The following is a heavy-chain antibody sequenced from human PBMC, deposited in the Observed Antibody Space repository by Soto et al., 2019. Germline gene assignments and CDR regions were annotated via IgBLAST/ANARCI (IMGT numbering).Heavy chain of an antibody. CDR3: ARDWSYSFDY. CDR2: ISSNTI. D-gene: IGHD2-21*01. CDR1: GFSFSTFS. V-gene: IGHV3-48*02. Sequence: PGGSLRLSCAASGFSFSTFSMNWVRQAPGKGLEWISYISSNTISYADSVKGRFTISRDNAKNSLFLQMSSLRYEDTAVYYCARDWSYSFDYWGQGALVTVSS. J-gene: IGHJ4*02.